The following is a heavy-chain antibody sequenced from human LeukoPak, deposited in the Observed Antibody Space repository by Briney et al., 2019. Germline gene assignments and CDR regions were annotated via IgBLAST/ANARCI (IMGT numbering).Heavy chain of an antibody. D-gene: IGHD6-19*01. Sequence: GGSLRLSCAASGFTFSNAWMSWVRQAPGKGLEWVSAISGSGGSTYYADSVKGRFTISRDNSKNTLYLQMNSLRAEDTAVYYCAKGRGSGWYGSFFDYWGQGTLVTVSS. V-gene: IGHV3-23*01. CDR3: AKGRGSGWYGSFFDY. CDR2: ISGSGGST. J-gene: IGHJ4*02. CDR1: GFTFSNAW.